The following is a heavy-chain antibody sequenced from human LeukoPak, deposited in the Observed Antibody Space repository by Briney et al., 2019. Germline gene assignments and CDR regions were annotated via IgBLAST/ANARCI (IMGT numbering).Heavy chain of an antibody. V-gene: IGHV4-31*02. D-gene: IGHD6-13*01. CDR3: ARAGSSWYGYYYGMDV. Sequence: LRLSCAASGFTFSDYYMSWIRQHPGKGLEWIGYIYYSGSTYYNPSLKSRVTISVDTSKNQFSLKLSSVTAADTAVYYCARAGSSWYGYYYGMDVWGQGTTVTVSS. CDR1: GFTFSDYY. J-gene: IGHJ6*02. CDR2: IYYSGST.